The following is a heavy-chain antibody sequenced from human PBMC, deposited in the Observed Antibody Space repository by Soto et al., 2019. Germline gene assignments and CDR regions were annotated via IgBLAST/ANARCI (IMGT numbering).Heavy chain of an antibody. CDR1: GGSISSYY. Sequence: SQTLSLTCPVSGGSISSYYWSWIRQPPGKGLEWIGYIYYSGSTNYNPSLKSRVTISVDTSKNQFSLKLSSVTAADTAVYYCARGTNEGYDFWSGYYKALYYYYMDVWGKGTTVTVSS. D-gene: IGHD3-3*01. CDR3: ARGTNEGYDFWSGYYKALYYYYMDV. J-gene: IGHJ6*03. CDR2: IYYSGST. V-gene: IGHV4-59*01.